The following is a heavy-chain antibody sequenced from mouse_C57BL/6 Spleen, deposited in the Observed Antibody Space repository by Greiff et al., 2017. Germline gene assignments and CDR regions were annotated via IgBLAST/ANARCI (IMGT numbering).Heavy chain of an antibody. Sequence: EVKLQESVAELVRPGASVKLSCTASGFNIKNTYMHWVKQRPEQGLEWIGRIDPANGNTKYAPKFQGKATITADTSSNTAYLQLSSLTSEDTAIYYCATPNYYGSSPFAYWGQGTLVTVSA. V-gene: IGHV14-3*01. D-gene: IGHD1-1*01. CDR1: GFNIKNTY. CDR3: ATPNYYGSSPFAY. CDR2: IDPANGNT. J-gene: IGHJ3*01.